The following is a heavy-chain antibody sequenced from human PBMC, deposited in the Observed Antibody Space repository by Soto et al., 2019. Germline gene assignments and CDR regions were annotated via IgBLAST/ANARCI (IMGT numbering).Heavy chain of an antibody. D-gene: IGHD6-25*01. CDR2: INAGNGNT. Sequence: ASVKVSCKASGYTFTSYAMHRVRQAPGQRLEWMGWINAGNGNTKYSQKFQGRVTITRDTSASTAYMELSSLRSEDTAVYYCARDRERDDAFDIWGQGTMVTVSS. CDR1: GYTFTSYA. CDR3: ARDRERDDAFDI. J-gene: IGHJ3*02. V-gene: IGHV1-3*01.